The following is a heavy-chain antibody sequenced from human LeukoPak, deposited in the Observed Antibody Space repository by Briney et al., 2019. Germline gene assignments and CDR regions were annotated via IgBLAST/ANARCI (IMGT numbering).Heavy chain of an antibody. V-gene: IGHV4-59*01. J-gene: IGHJ6*03. CDR3: ARGSTDGYNPYYYYYMDV. D-gene: IGHD5-24*01. Sequence: SETLSLTCTVSGGSISSYYWSRIRQPPGKGLEWIGYIYYSGSTNYNPSLKSRVTISVDTSKNQFSLKLSSVTAADTAVYYCARGSTDGYNPYYYYYMDVWGKGTTVTVSS. CDR1: GGSISSYY. CDR2: IYYSGST.